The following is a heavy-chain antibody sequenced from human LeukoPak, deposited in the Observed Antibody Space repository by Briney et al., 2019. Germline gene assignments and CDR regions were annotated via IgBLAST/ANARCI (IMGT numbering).Heavy chain of an antibody. CDR1: GGSISSNTYY. CDR2: IYDSGAT. J-gene: IGHJ4*02. V-gene: IGHV4-39*07. CDR3: ARAPRPQDGGGFDY. Sequence: SETLSLTCTVSGGSISSNTYYWAWIRQPPGKGLEWIGYIYDSGATYYTPSLRSRVTISVDTSKNQLSLKLPSVTAADTAVYYCARAPRPQDGGGFDYWGQGTLVIVSS. D-gene: IGHD3-16*01.